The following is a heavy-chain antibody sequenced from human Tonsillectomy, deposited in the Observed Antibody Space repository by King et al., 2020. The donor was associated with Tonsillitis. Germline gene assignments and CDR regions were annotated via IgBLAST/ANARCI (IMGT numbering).Heavy chain of an antibody. Sequence: QLVQSGAEVKKPGASVKVSCKASGYTFTNYGISWARQAPGQGLEWMGWISAYNGRTNYAEKLQDRVTMTTDTSTSTAYMELRSLRSDDTAVYYCARDYQQLITWFDPWGQGTLVTVSS. CDR2: ISAYNGRT. V-gene: IGHV1-18*04. CDR3: ARDYQQLITWFDP. J-gene: IGHJ5*02. D-gene: IGHD6-13*01. CDR1: GYTFTNYG.